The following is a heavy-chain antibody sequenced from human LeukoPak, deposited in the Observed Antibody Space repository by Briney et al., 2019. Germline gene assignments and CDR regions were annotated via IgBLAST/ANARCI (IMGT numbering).Heavy chain of an antibody. J-gene: IGHJ5*02. D-gene: IGHD5-18*01. CDR1: GGSISISGYY. V-gene: IGHV4-39*07. Sequence: SETLSLTCTVSGGSISISGYYWGWIRQTPGKGLEWIGSIYYSGSNYHNPSLKSRVSMSVDTSKNQFSLKLSSVTAADTAVYYCANMGYSYAPGLFDPWGQGTLVTVSS. CDR3: ANMGYSYAPGLFDP. CDR2: IYYSGSN.